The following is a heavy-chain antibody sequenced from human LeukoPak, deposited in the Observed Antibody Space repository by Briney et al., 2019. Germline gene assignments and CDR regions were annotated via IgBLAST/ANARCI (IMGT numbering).Heavy chain of an antibody. Sequence: GESLKISCKGSGYSFTTYWIGWVRQMPGKGLEWMGIIYPGDSDTRYSPSFQGQVTISADKSISTAYLQWSSLKASDTAMYYCARRGEGYCSSTSCYPYHAGGGWFDPWGQGTLVTVSS. CDR1: GYSFTTYW. J-gene: IGHJ5*02. CDR2: IYPGDSDT. V-gene: IGHV5-51*01. CDR3: ARRGEGYCSSTSCYPYHAGGGWFDP. D-gene: IGHD2-2*01.